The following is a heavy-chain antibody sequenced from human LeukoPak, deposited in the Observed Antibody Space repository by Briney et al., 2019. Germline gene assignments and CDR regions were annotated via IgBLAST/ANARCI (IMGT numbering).Heavy chain of an antibody. Sequence: SETLSLTCAVYGGSFSGYFCSWIRQPRGQGLEWIGEITHTGSTNYNPSPKSRVTILVDTSKDQFSLNLTSVTAADTAVYYGARGSPEAPEYSSSWYYNYWGQGTLVTVSS. CDR1: GGSFSGYF. D-gene: IGHD6-13*01. CDR2: ITHTGST. CDR3: ARGSPEAPEYSSSWYYNY. J-gene: IGHJ4*02. V-gene: IGHV4-34*01.